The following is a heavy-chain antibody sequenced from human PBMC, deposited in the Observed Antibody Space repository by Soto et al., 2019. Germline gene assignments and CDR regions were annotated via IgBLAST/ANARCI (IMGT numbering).Heavy chain of an antibody. CDR1: GGTFSSYA. D-gene: IGHD4-17*01. CDR3: ASSYGGYLFDY. J-gene: IGHJ4*02. V-gene: IGHV1-69*13. CDR2: IIPIFGTA. Sequence: SVKVSCKASGGTFSSYAISWVRQAPGQGLEWMGGIIPIFGTANCAQKFQGRVTITADESTSTAYMELSSLRSEDTAVYYCASSYGGYLFDYWGQGTLVTVSS.